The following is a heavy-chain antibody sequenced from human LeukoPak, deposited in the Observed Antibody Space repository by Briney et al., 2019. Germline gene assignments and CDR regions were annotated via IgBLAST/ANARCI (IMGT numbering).Heavy chain of an antibody. CDR1: GYTFTSYD. D-gene: IGHD2-2*01. V-gene: IGHV1-8*01. CDR2: MNPNSGNT. Sequence: ASVKVSCKASGYTFTSYDINWVRQATGQVLEWMGWMNPNSGNTGYAQKFQGRVTMTRNTSISTAYMELSNLRSEDTAVYYCARGRGFCSSTSCYNWFDPWGQGTLVTVSS. CDR3: ARGRGFCSSTSCYNWFDP. J-gene: IGHJ5*02.